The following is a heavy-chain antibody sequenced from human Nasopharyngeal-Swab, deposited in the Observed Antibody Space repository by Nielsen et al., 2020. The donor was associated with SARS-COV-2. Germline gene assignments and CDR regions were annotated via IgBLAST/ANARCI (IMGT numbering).Heavy chain of an antibody. J-gene: IGHJ5*02. Sequence: GESLKISCAASGFTFSSYSMNWVRQAPGKGLEWVSYISSSSSTIYYADSVKGRFTISRDNAKNSLYLQMNSLRAEDTAVYYWARDQGVNYDFWSGYNNWFDPWGQGTLVTVSS. CDR2: ISSSSSTI. D-gene: IGHD3-3*01. CDR1: GFTFSSYS. V-gene: IGHV3-48*01. CDR3: ARDQGVNYDFWSGYNNWFDP.